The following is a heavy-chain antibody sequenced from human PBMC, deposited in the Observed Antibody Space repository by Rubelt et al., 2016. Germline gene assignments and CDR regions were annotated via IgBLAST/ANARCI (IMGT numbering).Heavy chain of an antibody. CDR3: ARDDSRRGDY. J-gene: IGHJ4*02. D-gene: IGHD3-10*01. V-gene: IGHV1-2*02. CDR1: GYAFNDYY. Sequence: QVQLVQSGAEVKKPGASVKVSCKASGYAFNDYYIHWVRQAPGQGLEWMGWFNPDSGGTNYAQNLQGRVTTTRDTSSGTVDMELSSLRSDYTAVYYCARDDSRRGDYWGQGTLVTVSS. CDR2: FNPDSGGT.